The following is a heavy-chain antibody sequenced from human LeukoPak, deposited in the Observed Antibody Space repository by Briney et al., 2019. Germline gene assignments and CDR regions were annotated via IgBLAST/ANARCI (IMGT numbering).Heavy chain of an antibody. J-gene: IGHJ4*02. CDR3: AKVKWKLIGYFDY. CDR2: LTGDGNT. V-gene: IGHV3-23*01. D-gene: IGHD1-20*01. CDR1: GFTFSNYW. Sequence: GGSLRLSCAASGFTFSNYWMGWVRQAPGKGLEWVSVLTGDGNTYYADSVKGRFTNSRDDSKNTLFLQMNSLRAEDTAVYFCAKVKWKLIGYFDYWGQGTLVTVSS.